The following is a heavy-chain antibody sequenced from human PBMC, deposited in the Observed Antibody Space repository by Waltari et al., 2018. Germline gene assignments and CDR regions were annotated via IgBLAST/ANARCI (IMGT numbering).Heavy chain of an antibody. CDR2: ISGSGGST. CDR3: AREGTMGATLDY. D-gene: IGHD1-26*01. Sequence: EVQLLESGGGLVQPGGSLSLSCPASGFTFSSCALSWFRQAPGKGLEWVSAISGSGGSTYYADSVKGRFTISRDNSKNTLYLQMNSLRAEDTAVYYCAREGTMGATLDYWGQGTLVTVSS. J-gene: IGHJ4*02. V-gene: IGHV3-23*01. CDR1: GFTFSSCA.